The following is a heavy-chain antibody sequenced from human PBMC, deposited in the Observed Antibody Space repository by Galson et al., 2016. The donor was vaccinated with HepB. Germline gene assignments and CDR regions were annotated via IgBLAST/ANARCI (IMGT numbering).Heavy chain of an antibody. J-gene: IGHJ4*02. Sequence: SLRLSCAASGFTFSTFAMGWVRQAPGKGLEWVSGISGTDFTYYADSVKGRFTISRDNSKSTLYVQMNSLRAEDTAVYYCAKAGWEYYFDNWGQGTLVTVSS. D-gene: IGHD1-26*01. CDR1: GFTFSTFA. CDR3: AKAGWEYYFDN. V-gene: IGHV3-23*01. CDR2: ISGTDFT.